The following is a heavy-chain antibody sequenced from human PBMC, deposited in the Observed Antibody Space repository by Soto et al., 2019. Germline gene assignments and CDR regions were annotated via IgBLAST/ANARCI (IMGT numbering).Heavy chain of an antibody. D-gene: IGHD1-7*01. Sequence: SETLSLTCTVSGGSISSGDYYWSWIRQPPGKGLEWIGYIYYSGSTYYNPSLKSRVTISVDTSKNQFSLKLSSVTAADTAVYYCARDLRYNWNYGLLDPWGQGTLVTV. CDR3: ARDLRYNWNYGLLDP. CDR1: GGSISSGDYY. J-gene: IGHJ5*02. CDR2: IYYSGST. V-gene: IGHV4-30-4*01.